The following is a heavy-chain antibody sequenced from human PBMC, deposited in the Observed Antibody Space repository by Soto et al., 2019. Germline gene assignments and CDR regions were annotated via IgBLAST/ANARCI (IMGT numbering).Heavy chain of an antibody. J-gene: IGHJ3*01. CDR2: LIHGGST. CDR3: ARSPLSYDYVRQTWREVGDSFDV. V-gene: IGHV4-34*12. CDR1: NSSLGAFH. D-gene: IGHD3-10*02. Sequence: SETLSLTCAIYNSSLGAFHWTWIRQPPGKRLEWIGELIHGGSTNYNPSLKSRVTFSLDTSKSQFSLHVMSVTAADTAVYHCARSPLSYDYVRQTWREVGDSFDVWGRGTSVTVSS.